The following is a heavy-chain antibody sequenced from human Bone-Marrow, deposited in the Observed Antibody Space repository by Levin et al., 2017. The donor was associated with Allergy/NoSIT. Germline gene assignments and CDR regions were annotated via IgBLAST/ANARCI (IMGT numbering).Heavy chain of an antibody. CDR1: GFSFWHYT. Sequence: PGGSLRLSCAASGFSFWHYTMNWVRQAPGKGLEWVSRISSSGDSTYYADSVKGRFTISRDNAKNSLYLQLNRLRDEDTALDYCAKDPARGYYDSSGYSGDHWGQGTLVTVSS. CDR2: ISSSGDST. J-gene: IGHJ4*02. D-gene: IGHD3-22*01. CDR3: AKDPARGYYDSSGYSGDH. V-gene: IGHV3-48*02.